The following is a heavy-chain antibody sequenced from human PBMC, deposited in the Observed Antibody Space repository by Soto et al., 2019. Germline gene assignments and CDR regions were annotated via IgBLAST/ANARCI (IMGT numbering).Heavy chain of an antibody. V-gene: IGHV4-34*01. D-gene: IGHD4-17*01. CDR1: GGSFSVYY. Sequence: SETLSLTCAVYGGSFSVYYWSWIRHPPGKGLEWIGEINHSGSTNYNPSLKSRVTISVDTSKNQFSLRLSSVTAADTAVYYCARGPFLRAYAFDIWGQGTMVTVSS. J-gene: IGHJ3*02. CDR2: INHSGST. CDR3: ARGPFLRAYAFDI.